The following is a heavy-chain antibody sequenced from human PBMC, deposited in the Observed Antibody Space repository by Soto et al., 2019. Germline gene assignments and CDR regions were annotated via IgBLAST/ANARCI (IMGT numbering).Heavy chain of an antibody. Sequence: SETLSLTCTVSGGSISSGGYYWSWIRQHPGKGLEWIGYIYYSGSTYYNPSLKSRVTISVDTSKNQFSLKLSSVTAADTAVYYCARGRHLRNWFDPWGQGTLVTVSS. J-gene: IGHJ5*02. CDR3: ARGRHLRNWFDP. CDR1: GGSISSGGYY. D-gene: IGHD3-16*01. CDR2: IYYSGST. V-gene: IGHV4-31*03.